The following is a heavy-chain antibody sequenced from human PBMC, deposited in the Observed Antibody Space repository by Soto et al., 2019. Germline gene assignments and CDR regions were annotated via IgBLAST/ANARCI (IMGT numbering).Heavy chain of an antibody. Sequence: SETLSLTCTVSGGSTSSSSYYWGWIRQPPGKGLEWIGSIYYSGSTYYNPSLKSRVTISVDTSKNQFSLKLSSVTAADTAVYYCASRRGLWFGTGYYYYGMDVWGQGTTVTVSS. CDR2: IYYSGST. CDR1: GGSTSSSSYY. V-gene: IGHV4-39*01. D-gene: IGHD3-10*01. J-gene: IGHJ6*02. CDR3: ASRRGLWFGTGYYYYGMDV.